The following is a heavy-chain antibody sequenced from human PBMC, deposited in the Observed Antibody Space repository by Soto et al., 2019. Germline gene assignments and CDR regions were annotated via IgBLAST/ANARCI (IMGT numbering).Heavy chain of an antibody. Sequence: EVQLVESGGGLVQPGGSLRLSCAASTLTFTNDWMHWVRQAPGKGLVWVSHINEHGPYTKYAASVRGRFTVSRDNAKNTLYLQMESLRVEDTAVYYCARINEGPSAYWGQGTLVTVSS. V-gene: IGHV3-74*01. CDR2: INEHGPYT. CDR1: TLTFTNDW. CDR3: ARINEGPSAY. J-gene: IGHJ4*02.